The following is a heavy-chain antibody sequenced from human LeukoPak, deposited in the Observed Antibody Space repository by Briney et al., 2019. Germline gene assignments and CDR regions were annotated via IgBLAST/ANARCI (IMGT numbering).Heavy chain of an antibody. CDR2: IIPILGIA. D-gene: IGHD2-2*02. V-gene: IGHV1-69*04. J-gene: IGHJ6*03. CDR1: GGTFSSYT. CDR3: ARERCSSTSCYRPYYYMDV. Sequence: SVKVSCKASGGTFSSYTISWVRQAPGQGLEWMGRIIPILGIANYAQKFQGRVTITADKSTSTAYMELSSLRSEDTAVYSCARERCSSTSCYRPYYYMDVWGKGTTVTVSS.